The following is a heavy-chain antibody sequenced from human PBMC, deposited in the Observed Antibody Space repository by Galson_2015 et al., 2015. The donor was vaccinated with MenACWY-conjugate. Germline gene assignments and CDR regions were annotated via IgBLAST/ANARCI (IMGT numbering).Heavy chain of an antibody. CDR1: GFTFSSYA. V-gene: IGHV3-30*18. D-gene: IGHD6-19*01. CDR2: ISYDGSNK. CDR3: AKDTSSGWPVDY. J-gene: IGHJ4*02. Sequence: LRLSCAASGFTFSSYAMSWVRQAPGKGLEWVAVISYDGSNKYYADSVKGRYTISRDNSKNTLYLQMNSLRAEDTAVYYCAKDTSSGWPVDYWGQGTLVTVSS.